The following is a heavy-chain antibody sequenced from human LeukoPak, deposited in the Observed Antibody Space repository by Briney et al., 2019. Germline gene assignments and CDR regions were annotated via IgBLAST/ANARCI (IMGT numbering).Heavy chain of an antibody. D-gene: IGHD5-24*01. CDR2: ISAYNGNT. V-gene: IGHV1-18*01. CDR1: GYTFISYG. Sequence: ASVKVSCKASGYTFISYGISWVRQAPGQGLEWMGWISAYNGNTNYAQNLQGRVTWTTDTSTSTAYMELRSLRSEDTAVYYCARGFGYNQQDFPYWGQGTLVTVSS. J-gene: IGHJ4*02. CDR3: ARGFGYNQQDFPY.